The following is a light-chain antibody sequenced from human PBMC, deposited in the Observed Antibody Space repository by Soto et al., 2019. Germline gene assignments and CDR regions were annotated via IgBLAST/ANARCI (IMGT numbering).Light chain of an antibody. Sequence: DIQMTQSPSTLSASVGDRVTITCRASQSISSWLAWYQQRPGKAPKLLIYKASNLERGVPSRFSGSGSGTELTLTISSLQPDDFATSYCQQYYTFPWTFGPGTKVEIK. CDR1: QSISSW. J-gene: IGKJ1*01. CDR2: KAS. CDR3: QQYYTFPWT. V-gene: IGKV1-5*03.